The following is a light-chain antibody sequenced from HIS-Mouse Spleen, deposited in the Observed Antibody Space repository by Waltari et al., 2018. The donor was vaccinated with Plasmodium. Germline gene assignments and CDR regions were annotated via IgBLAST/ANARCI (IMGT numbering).Light chain of an antibody. CDR3: QQYNNWPRGT. CDR1: QSVSSN. V-gene: IGKV3-15*01. J-gene: IGKJ1*01. CDR2: GAS. Sequence: EIVMTQSPATLSVSPGERATLSCRASQSVSSNLAWYPQKPGQAPRLRIYGASTRATGIPARFSGSGSGTEFTLTISSMQSEDFAVYYCQQYNNWPRGTFGQGTKVEIK.